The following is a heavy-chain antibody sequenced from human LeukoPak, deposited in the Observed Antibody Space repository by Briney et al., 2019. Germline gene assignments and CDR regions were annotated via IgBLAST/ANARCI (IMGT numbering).Heavy chain of an antibody. J-gene: IGHJ5*02. Sequence: SETLSLTCAVYGGSFSGYYWSWIRQPPGKGLEWIGEINHSGSTNYNPSLKSRVTISVDTSKNQFSLKLSSVTAADTAVYYCAGAGGDIVVVPAAILGGWFDPWGQGTLVTVSS. CDR1: GGSFSGYY. V-gene: IGHV4-34*01. CDR2: INHSGST. CDR3: AGAGGDIVVVPAAILGGWFDP. D-gene: IGHD2-2*02.